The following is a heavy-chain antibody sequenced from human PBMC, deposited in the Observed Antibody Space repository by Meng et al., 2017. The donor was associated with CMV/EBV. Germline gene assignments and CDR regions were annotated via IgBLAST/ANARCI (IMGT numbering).Heavy chain of an antibody. CDR3: AKDQFGGGNLDDAFDI. CDR2: IRYDGSNK. J-gene: IGHJ3*02. V-gene: IGHV3-30*02. D-gene: IGHD4-23*01. CDR1: GFTFSSYG. Sequence: GGSLRLSCAASGFTFSSYGMHWVRQAPGKGLEWVAFIRYDGSNKYYADSVKGRFTISRDNSKNTLYLQMNSLRAEDTAVYYCAKDQFGGGNLDDAFDIWGQGTMVTVSS.